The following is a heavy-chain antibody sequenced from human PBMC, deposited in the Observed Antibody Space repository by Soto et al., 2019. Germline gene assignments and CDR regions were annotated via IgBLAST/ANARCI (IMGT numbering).Heavy chain of an antibody. V-gene: IGHV3-30-3*01. D-gene: IGHD6-13*01. J-gene: IGHJ6*02. CDR1: GFTFSSYA. CDR2: ISYDGSNK. Sequence: SCAASGFTFSSYAMHWVRQAPGKGLEWVAAISYDGSNKYYADSVKGRFTISRDNSKNTLYLQMNSLRAEDTAVYYCARDLLRGQLVRYYYYGMDVWGQGTTVTVSS. CDR3: ARDLLRGQLVRYYYYGMDV.